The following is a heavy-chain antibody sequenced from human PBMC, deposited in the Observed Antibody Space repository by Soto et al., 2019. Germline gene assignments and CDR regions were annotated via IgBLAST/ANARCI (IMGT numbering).Heavy chain of an antibody. J-gene: IGHJ6*02. Sequence: PLKLSCKAAGYSFTSYYMHWGRQAPGQGLEWMGIINPSGGSTSYAQKFQGRVTMTRDTSTSTVYMELSSLRSEDTAVYYCARDGHYCSSTSCYHSPYYYYYGMDVWGQGTTVTVSS. D-gene: IGHD2-2*01. V-gene: IGHV1-46*01. CDR3: ARDGHYCSSTSCYHSPYYYYYGMDV. CDR1: GYSFTSYY. CDR2: INPSGGST.